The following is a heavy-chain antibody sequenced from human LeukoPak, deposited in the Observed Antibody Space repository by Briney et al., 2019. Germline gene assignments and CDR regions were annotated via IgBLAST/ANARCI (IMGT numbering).Heavy chain of an antibody. V-gene: IGHV3-74*01. CDR3: AKGVRITMVRGAFDI. J-gene: IGHJ3*02. D-gene: IGHD3-10*01. CDR2: INSAGNIT. Sequence: GGSLRLSCEASGFTSSGYWMHWVRHTPGKGLVWVSRINSAGNITTYADSVRGRFTISRDNTKNTLYLQMNSRRAEDTALYYCAKGVRITMVRGAFDIWGQGTMVTVSS. CDR1: GFTSSGYW.